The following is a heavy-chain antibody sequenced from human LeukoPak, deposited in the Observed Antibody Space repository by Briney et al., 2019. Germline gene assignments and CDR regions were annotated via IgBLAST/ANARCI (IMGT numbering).Heavy chain of an antibody. CDR1: GFTFSSYG. CDR3: ARDSLYYYYYGMDV. J-gene: IGHJ6*02. Sequence: QPGRSLRLSCAASGFTFSSYGMHWVRQAPGKGLEWVAVIWYDGSNKYYADSVKGRFTISRDNSKNTLYLQMNSLRAEDTAVYYCARDSLYYYYYGMDVWGQGTTVTVSS. CDR2: IWYDGSNK. V-gene: IGHV3-33*01.